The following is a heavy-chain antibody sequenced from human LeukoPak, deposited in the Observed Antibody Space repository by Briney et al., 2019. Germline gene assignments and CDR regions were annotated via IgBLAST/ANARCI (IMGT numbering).Heavy chain of an antibody. V-gene: IGHV3-23*01. Sequence: QPGGPLRLSCAASGFTFSSYAMSWVRQAPGKGLEWVSAISGSGGSTYYADSVKGRFTISRDNSKNTLYLQMNSLRAEDTAVYYCAKGWSSGYYYAVECWGQGTLVTVSS. CDR1: GFTFSSYA. J-gene: IGHJ4*02. CDR2: ISGSGGST. D-gene: IGHD3-22*01. CDR3: AKGWSSGYYYAVEC.